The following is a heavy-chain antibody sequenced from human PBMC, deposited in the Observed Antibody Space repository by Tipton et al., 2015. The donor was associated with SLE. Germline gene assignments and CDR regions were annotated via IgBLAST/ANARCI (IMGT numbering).Heavy chain of an antibody. V-gene: IGHV3-7*01. CDR2: IKEYGSEK. D-gene: IGHD1-1*01. J-gene: IGHJ4*02. CDR3: ASGTWSGSGY. CDR1: GFIFSSYG. Sequence: VQLVQSGGGVVQPGRSLRLSCAASGFIFSSYGMYWVRQGPGKGLEWVTSIKEYGSEKCYVDSVKGRFTISRDNGKNSLYLQMNSLRAEDTAVYYCASGTWSGSGYWGQGTLVTVSS.